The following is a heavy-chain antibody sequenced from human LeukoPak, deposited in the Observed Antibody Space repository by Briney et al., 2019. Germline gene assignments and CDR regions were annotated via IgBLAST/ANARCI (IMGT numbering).Heavy chain of an antibody. CDR3: ARHGSPMYYFDY. CDR2: IHYSATT. CDR1: GDSISSSRYY. Sequence: PSETLSLTCTVSGDSISSSRYYWGWIRQPPGEGLEWIGSIHYSATTYYNSPLKTRVTISVDTSKNQFSLRLNVTAADTAGYYCARHGSPMYYFDYWGQGTLVTVSS. J-gene: IGHJ4*02. D-gene: IGHD1-26*01. V-gene: IGHV4-39*01.